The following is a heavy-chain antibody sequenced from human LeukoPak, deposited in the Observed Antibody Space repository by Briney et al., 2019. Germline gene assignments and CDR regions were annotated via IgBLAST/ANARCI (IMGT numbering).Heavy chain of an antibody. CDR1: GFTFSSYS. CDR3: ASTWGHYYDSSGYYALSFDY. D-gene: IGHD3-22*01. J-gene: IGHJ4*02. V-gene: IGHV3-48*01. CDR2: ISSSSSTI. Sequence: GGSLRLSCAASGFTFSSYSMNWVRQAPGKGLECVSYISSSSSTIYYADSVQGRYTISRDKAKNSLYLQMNSLRAEDTAVYYCASTWGHYYDSSGYYALSFDYWGQGTLVTVSS.